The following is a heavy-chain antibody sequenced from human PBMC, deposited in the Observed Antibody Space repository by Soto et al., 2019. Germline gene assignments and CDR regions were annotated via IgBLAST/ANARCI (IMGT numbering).Heavy chain of an antibody. CDR2: ISSSGSTI. CDR1: GFTFSDYY. CDR3: ARGVGYCISTSCYPGWFDP. J-gene: IGHJ5*02. D-gene: IGHD2-2*01. Sequence: PVGSLRLSCAASGFTFSDYYMSWIRQAPGKGLEWVSYISSSGSTIYYADSVKGRFTISRDNAKNSLYLQMNSLRAEDTAVYYCARGVGYCISTSCYPGWFDPWGQGTLVTVSS. V-gene: IGHV3-11*01.